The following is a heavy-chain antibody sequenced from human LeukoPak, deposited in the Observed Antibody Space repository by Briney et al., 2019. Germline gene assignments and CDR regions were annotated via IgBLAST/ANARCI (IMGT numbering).Heavy chain of an antibody. CDR3: VYCSGGNCFYAVRGWTY. D-gene: IGHD2-15*01. Sequence: GGSLRLSCAASGFTFSSYGMHWVRQAPGKGLEWVAVISYDETNKYYADSVKGRFTISRDNSKNTVYLQMDSLRTDDTAVYYCVYCSGGNCFYAVRGWTYWGRGTLVTVSS. V-gene: IGHV3-30*03. J-gene: IGHJ4*02. CDR2: ISYDETNK. CDR1: GFTFSSYG.